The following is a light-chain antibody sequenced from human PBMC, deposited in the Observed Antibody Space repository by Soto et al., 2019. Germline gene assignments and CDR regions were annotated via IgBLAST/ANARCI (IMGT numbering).Light chain of an antibody. CDR1: QSVGNSY. CDR3: QQYGSSPST. CDR2: GAS. Sequence: EIVLTQSPGTLSLSPGQRATLSCRASQSVGNSYLAWYQQKPGQAPRLLIYGASTRATGIPDRISGRGSGTDFTLTISRLEPEDFAVYYCQQYGSSPSTFGQGTKVDIK. J-gene: IGKJ2*02. V-gene: IGKV3-20*01.